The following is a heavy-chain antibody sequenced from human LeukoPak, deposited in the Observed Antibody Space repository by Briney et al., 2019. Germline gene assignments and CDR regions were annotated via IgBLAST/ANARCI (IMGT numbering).Heavy chain of an antibody. CDR3: ARGGMPLLWFGELPYYFDY. J-gene: IGHJ4*02. CDR2: IKRDGSEK. V-gene: IGHV3-7*01. CDR1: GFTFSDYW. Sequence: GGSLRLSCAASGFTFSDYWMTWVRQAPGKGLEWVANIKRDGSEKYYVDSVKGRLTISRDNAKNSLYLQMNSLRAEDTAVYYCARGGMPLLWFGELPYYFDYWGQGTLVTVSS. D-gene: IGHD3-10*01.